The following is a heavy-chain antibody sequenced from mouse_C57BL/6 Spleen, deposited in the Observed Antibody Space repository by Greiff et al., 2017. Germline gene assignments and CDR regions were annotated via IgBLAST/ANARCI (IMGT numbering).Heavy chain of an antibody. V-gene: IGHV1-80*01. Sequence: QVQLQQSGAELVKPGASVKISCKASGYAFSSYWMNWVKQRPGKGLEWIGQIYPGDGDTDSNGKFKGKATLTADKSSSTAYMQHSSLASEDSAVYVCARVGGYYWYFDVGGTGTTVTVYS. J-gene: IGHJ1*03. D-gene: IGHD2-2*01. CDR3: ARVGGYYWYFDV. CDR1: GYAFSSYW. CDR2: IYPGDGDT.